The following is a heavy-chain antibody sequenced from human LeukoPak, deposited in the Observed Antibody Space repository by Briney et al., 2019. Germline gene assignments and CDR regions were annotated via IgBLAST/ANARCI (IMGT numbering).Heavy chain of an antibody. V-gene: IGHV4-4*07. J-gene: IGHJ3*02. CDR1: GGSISSYY. CDR3: ARHGVSSYYYDSTAFDI. Sequence: SETLSLTCTVSGGSISSYYWSWIRQPAGKGLEWIGRIYTSGSTNYNPSLKSRVTMSVDTSKNQFSLKLSSVTAADTAVYYCARHGVSSYYYDSTAFDIWGQGTMLTVSS. CDR2: IYTSGST. D-gene: IGHD3-22*01.